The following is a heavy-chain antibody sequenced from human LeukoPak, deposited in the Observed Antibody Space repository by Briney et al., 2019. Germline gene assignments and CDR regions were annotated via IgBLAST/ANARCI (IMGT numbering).Heavy chain of an antibody. V-gene: IGHV4-34*01. CDR1: GGSFSGYY. D-gene: IGHD2-2*01. Sequence: SETLSLTCVVYGGSFSGYYWSWIRQPPGKGLEWIGEINHSGSTNYNPSLKSRVTISVDTSKNQFSLKLSSVTAADTAVYYCARAIRDIVVVPVPRGNAFDIWGQGTMVTVSS. CDR3: ARAIRDIVVVPVPRGNAFDI. J-gene: IGHJ3*02. CDR2: INHSGST.